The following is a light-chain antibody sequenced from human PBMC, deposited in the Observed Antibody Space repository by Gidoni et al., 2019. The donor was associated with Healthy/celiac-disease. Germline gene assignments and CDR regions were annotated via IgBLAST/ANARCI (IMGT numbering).Light chain of an antibody. CDR1: QSISSW. V-gene: IGKV1-5*03. J-gene: IGKJ2*01. CDR2: KAS. CDR3: QQYNSYSYT. Sequence: DIQMTHSPSTLSASVGDRGTITCRASQSISSWLAWYQQKPGKAPKLLIYKASSLESGVPSRFSGSGSGTEFTLTISSLQPDDFATYYCQQYNSYSYTFXQXTKLEIK.